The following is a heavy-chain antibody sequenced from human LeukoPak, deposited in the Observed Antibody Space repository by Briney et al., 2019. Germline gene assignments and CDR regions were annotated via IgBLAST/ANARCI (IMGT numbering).Heavy chain of an antibody. V-gene: IGHV3-30*18. CDR1: GFTFSSYG. Sequence: PGRSLRLSCAASGFTFSSYGMHWVRQAPGKGLEWVAVISYDGSNKYYADSVKGRFTISRDNSKNTLYLQMNSLRAEDTAVYYCAKDLSGWAGDYVFDYWGQGTLVTVSS. CDR2: ISYDGSNK. J-gene: IGHJ4*02. D-gene: IGHD4-17*01. CDR3: AKDLSGWAGDYVFDY.